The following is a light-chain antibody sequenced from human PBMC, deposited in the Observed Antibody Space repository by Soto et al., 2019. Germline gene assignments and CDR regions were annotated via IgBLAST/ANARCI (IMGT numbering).Light chain of an antibody. CDR3: QQYDNWPPYT. Sequence: EIVMTQSPATLSVSPGERATLSCRASQDININLAWYQQKAGQAPRLLIYSASTRAAGIPARFSGTGSETDFTLTIDSLQSEDFAVYYCQQYDNWPPYTFGQGTRQEIK. CDR1: QDININ. CDR2: SAS. V-gene: IGKV3-15*01. J-gene: IGKJ5*01.